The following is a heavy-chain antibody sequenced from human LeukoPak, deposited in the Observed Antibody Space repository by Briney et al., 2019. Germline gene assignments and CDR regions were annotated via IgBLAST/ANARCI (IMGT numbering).Heavy chain of an antibody. CDR3: ARGHLGLQD. Sequence: PSETLSLTCTVSGGSISSGSYYWSWIRQPAGKGLEWIGRIYTSGSTNYNPSLKSRVTISVDTSKSQFSLKLTSVTATDSAVYYCARGHLGLQDWAQGTLVTVSS. J-gene: IGHJ4*02. CDR1: GGSISSGSYY. CDR2: IYTSGST. V-gene: IGHV4-61*02.